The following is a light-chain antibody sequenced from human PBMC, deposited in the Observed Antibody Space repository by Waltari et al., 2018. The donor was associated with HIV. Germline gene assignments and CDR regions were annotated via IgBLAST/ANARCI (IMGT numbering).Light chain of an antibody. CDR1: QSISGN. Sequence: EIVMTQSPGTLSVSPGQRASLPCRASQSISGNIAWYQQKPGQPPRLLIFAASTRATGVPARFSGSGFGTEFTLSITGLQSEDFAIYHCQQYIEWPLTFGQGTKV. CDR2: AAS. J-gene: IGKJ1*01. CDR3: QQYIEWPLT. V-gene: IGKV3-15*01.